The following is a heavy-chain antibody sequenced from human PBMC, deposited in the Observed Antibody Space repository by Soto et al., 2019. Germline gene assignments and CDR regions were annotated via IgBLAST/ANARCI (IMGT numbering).Heavy chain of an antibody. V-gene: IGHV4-34*01. Sequence: SETLSLTCAVYGGSFSGYYWTWIRQPPGTGLEWIGEINHSGSTNYNPSLKSRVTISVDTSKNQFSLKLSSVTAADTAVYYCARYSGYRNNFDYWGQGTLVTVSS. J-gene: IGHJ4*02. CDR3: ARYSGYRNNFDY. CDR1: GGSFSGYY. CDR2: INHSGST. D-gene: IGHD5-12*01.